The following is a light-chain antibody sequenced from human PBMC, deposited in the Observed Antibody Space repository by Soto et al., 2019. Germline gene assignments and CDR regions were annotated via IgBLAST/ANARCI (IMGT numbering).Light chain of an antibody. CDR1: SNDVGGYNY. V-gene: IGLV2-14*03. Sequence: QSALTQPASVSGSPGQSITISCTGTSNDVGGYNYVSWYQQHPDKPPKLIIYDVSYRPSGVSDRFSGSKSGNTASLTISGLQAEDEADYYCSSFIGSGALLFGGGTKVTVL. CDR2: DVS. J-gene: IGLJ2*01. CDR3: SSFIGSGALL.